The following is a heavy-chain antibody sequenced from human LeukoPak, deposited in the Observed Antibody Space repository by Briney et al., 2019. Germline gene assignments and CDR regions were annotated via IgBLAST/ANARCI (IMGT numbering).Heavy chain of an antibody. D-gene: IGHD3-10*01. Sequence: GGSLRLSCAASGFTFSSYAMSWVRQAPGKGLEWVSSISASGGSTNYADSVKGRFTISRDNSKNTVYLQMNSLRAEDTAVYYCAKVMKGSERLTMVRGVIIKTAGLYYMDVWGKGTTVTVSS. J-gene: IGHJ6*03. CDR3: AKVMKGSERLTMVRGVIIKTAGLYYMDV. CDR2: ISASGGST. V-gene: IGHV3-23*01. CDR1: GFTFSSYA.